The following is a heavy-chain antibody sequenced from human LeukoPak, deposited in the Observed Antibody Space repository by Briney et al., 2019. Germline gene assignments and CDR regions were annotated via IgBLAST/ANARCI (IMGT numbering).Heavy chain of an antibody. CDR2: ISAYNGNA. CDR3: ARPVPYSSSSLHYFDY. J-gene: IGHJ4*02. Sequence: GASVKVSCKASGYTFTSYGISWVRQAPGQGLEWMGWISAYNGNANYAQKLQGRVTMTTDTSTSTAYMELRSLTSDDTAVYYCARPVPYSSSSLHYFDYWGQGTLVTVSS. CDR1: GYTFTSYG. V-gene: IGHV1-18*01. D-gene: IGHD6-6*01.